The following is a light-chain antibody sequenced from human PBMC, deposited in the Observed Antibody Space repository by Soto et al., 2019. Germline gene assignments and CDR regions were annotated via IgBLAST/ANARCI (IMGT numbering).Light chain of an antibody. Sequence: DIQMTQSPSTLSASVGDRVTITCRASQSISSWLAWYQQKPGKAPKLLIFDASSLESGVPSRFSGSGSGTEFTLTISSLQPDDSATYYCQQYNTFWTFGQGTKV. CDR1: QSISSW. V-gene: IGKV1-5*01. CDR3: QQYNTFWT. CDR2: DAS. J-gene: IGKJ1*01.